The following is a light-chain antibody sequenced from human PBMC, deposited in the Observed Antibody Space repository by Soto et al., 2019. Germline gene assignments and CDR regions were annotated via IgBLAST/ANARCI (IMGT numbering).Light chain of an antibody. CDR1: GSNIGNNY. J-gene: IGLJ1*01. Sequence: QSVLTQPPSVSAAPGQTVTISCSGSGSNIGNNYVSWYQHLPGAAPKLLIFETNRRPAGIPDRFSGSKSGTSATLGITGLQTADEGDYYCASWDNSLSDGSVFGPGTKVTVL. CDR3: ASWDNSLSDGSV. V-gene: IGLV1-51*02. CDR2: ETN.